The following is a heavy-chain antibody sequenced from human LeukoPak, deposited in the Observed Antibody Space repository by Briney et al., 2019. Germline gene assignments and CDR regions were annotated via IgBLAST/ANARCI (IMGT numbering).Heavy chain of an antibody. V-gene: IGHV3-23*01. Sequence: GESLRLSCAASGFTFSSYAMSWVRQAPGKGLEWVSAISHTGSDTYYADSVKDRFSISRDNSKNTLYLQMNSLRAEDTALYYCAKRFYGSGSFYGDWGRGTLVTVSS. J-gene: IGHJ4*02. CDR2: ISHTGSDT. D-gene: IGHD3-10*01. CDR1: GFTFSSYA. CDR3: AKRFYGSGSFYGD.